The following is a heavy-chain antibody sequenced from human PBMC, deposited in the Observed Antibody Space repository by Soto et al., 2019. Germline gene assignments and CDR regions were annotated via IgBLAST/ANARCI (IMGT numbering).Heavy chain of an antibody. CDR2: IFSSGST. D-gene: IGHD5-12*01. CDR1: GGSINTFY. V-gene: IGHV4-4*07. CDR3: AREGSYSAYNFAHGIQLWSFDF. Sequence: SETLSLTCTVSGGSINTFYWSWVRQPAGKGLEWIGRIFSSGSTSFNPSLESRVAMSVDTSKNHFSLNLSSVTAADMAVYYCAREGSYSAYNFAHGIQLWSFDFWGQGALFTVSS. J-gene: IGHJ4*02.